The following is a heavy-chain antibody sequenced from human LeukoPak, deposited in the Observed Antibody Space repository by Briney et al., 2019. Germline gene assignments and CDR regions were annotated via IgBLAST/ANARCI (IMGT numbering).Heavy chain of an antibody. CDR1: GGSISSSSYY. CDR3: ARAGDKNGSSSSLNFDY. D-gene: IGHD6-6*01. CDR2: IYYSGST. J-gene: IGHJ4*02. V-gene: IGHV4-39*07. Sequence: PSETLSLTCGVSGGSISSSSYYWGWIRQPPGKGLEWIGSIYYSGSTYYNPSLKSRVTISVDTSKNQFSLKLSSVTAADTAVYYCARAGDKNGSSSSLNFDYWGQGTLVTVSS.